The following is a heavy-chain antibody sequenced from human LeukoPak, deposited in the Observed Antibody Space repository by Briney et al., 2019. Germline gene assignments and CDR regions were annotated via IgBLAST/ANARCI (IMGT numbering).Heavy chain of an antibody. CDR2: ISGSGGST. CDR1: GFTFSSYA. D-gene: IGHD3-22*01. J-gene: IGHJ1*01. V-gene: IGHV3-23*01. Sequence: GGSLRLSCAASGFTFSSYAMSWVRQAPGKGLEWVSAISGSGGSTYYADSVKGRFTISRDNSKNTLYLQMNSMRAEDTAVYYCANLDETDYYDSSGPEYFQGWGQGTLVTVSS. CDR3: ANLDETDYYDSSGPEYFQG.